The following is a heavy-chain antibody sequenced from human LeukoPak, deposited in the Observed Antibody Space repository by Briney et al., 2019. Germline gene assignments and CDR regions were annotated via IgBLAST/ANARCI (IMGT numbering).Heavy chain of an antibody. Sequence: GASVTVSCEASGGTFSSYAISWVRQAPGQGLEWMGRIIPIFGIANYAQKFQGRVTITADKSTSTAYMELSSLRSEDAAVYYCARSDIVLMVYAIAPFDYWGQGTLVTVSS. V-gene: IGHV1-69*10. CDR1: GGTFSSYA. CDR3: ARSDIVLMVYAIAPFDY. CDR2: IIPIFGIA. J-gene: IGHJ4*02. D-gene: IGHD2-8*01.